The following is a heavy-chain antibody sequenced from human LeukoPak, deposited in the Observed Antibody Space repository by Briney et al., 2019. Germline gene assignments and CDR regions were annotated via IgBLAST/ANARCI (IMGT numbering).Heavy chain of an antibody. CDR1: GFSFSDYY. J-gene: IGHJ4*02. CDR2: ISRSGTST. V-gene: IGHV3-11*05. Sequence: GGSLRLSCAPSGFSFSDYYMTWTRQAPGKGLEWISYISRSGTSTKHADSVKERFAISRDNAKNSLYLQMNSLRADDTAVYYCARVRSSGGVLDYWGQGTLVTVSS. D-gene: IGHD3-16*01. CDR3: ARVRSSGGVLDY.